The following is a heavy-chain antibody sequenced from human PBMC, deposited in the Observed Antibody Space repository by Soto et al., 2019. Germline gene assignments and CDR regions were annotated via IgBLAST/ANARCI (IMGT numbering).Heavy chain of an antibody. Sequence: GDAVKISCKGCGGSFDFCWSGWGRQNPRSALELMAIMYHDESDIRYSPSFEGQVTISADKSISTAFLQWSSLKASDTAMYYCATGYVSGYENSAYYRDAFDIWGQPTLVTGPS. CDR3: ATGYVSGYENSAYYRDAFDI. J-gene: IGHJ4*03. V-gene: IGHV5-51*01. CDR1: GGSFDFCW. D-gene: IGHD3-22*01. CDR2: MYHDESDI.